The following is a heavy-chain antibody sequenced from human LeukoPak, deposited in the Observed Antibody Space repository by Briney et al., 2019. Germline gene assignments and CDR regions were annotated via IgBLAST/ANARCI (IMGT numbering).Heavy chain of an antibody. Sequence: GGSLRLSCAASGFNFSTHSMNWVRQAPGKGLEWVSSISSIRTYISYADSVKGRFTISRDNAKNSLYLQMNSLRAEDTAVYYCARGSDTAMVLFYYFDYWGQGTLVTVSS. CDR2: ISSIRTYI. J-gene: IGHJ4*02. V-gene: IGHV3-21*01. CDR3: ARGSDTAMVLFYYFDY. CDR1: GFNFSTHS. D-gene: IGHD5-18*01.